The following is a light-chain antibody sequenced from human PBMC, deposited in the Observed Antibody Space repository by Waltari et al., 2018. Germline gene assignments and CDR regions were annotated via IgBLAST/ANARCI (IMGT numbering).Light chain of an antibody. V-gene: IGKV4-1*01. J-gene: IGKJ1*01. CDR1: PSVLYSSNNKNY. CDR2: WAS. Sequence: DIVMTQSPDSLAVSLGERATINCKSSPSVLYSSNNKNYLVWYQQKPGQPPKPLIYWASTRESGVPDRFSGSGSGTDFTLTISSLQAEDVAVYYCQQYYNTPWTFGQGTKVEIK. CDR3: QQYYNTPWT.